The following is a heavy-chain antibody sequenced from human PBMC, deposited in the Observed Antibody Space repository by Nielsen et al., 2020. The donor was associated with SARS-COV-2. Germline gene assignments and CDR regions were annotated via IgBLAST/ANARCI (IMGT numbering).Heavy chain of an antibody. V-gene: IGHV2-70*11. J-gene: IGHJ6*02. CDR3: TRIVAVAGTGDYYYGMDV. CDR1: GFSLSTSGMC. D-gene: IGHD6-19*01. CDR2: IDWDDDK. Sequence: SGPTLVKPTQTLTLTCTFSGFSLSTSGMCVSWIRQPPGKALEWLARIDWDDDKYYSTSLKTRLTISKDTSKNQVVLTMTNMDPVDTATYYCTRIVAVAGTGDYYYGMDVWGQGTTVTVSS.